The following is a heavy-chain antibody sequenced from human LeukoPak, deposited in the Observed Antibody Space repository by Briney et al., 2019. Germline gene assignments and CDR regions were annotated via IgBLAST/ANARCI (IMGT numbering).Heavy chain of an antibody. CDR1: GFTFSNYA. V-gene: IGHV3-23*01. CDR3: AKDSFHGEHPIFDY. Sequence: GGSLRLSCTASGFTFSNYAMSWVRQAPGKGLEWVSLISRSGDTTYYADSAKGRFTISRDNSKNTLYVQMNTLRADDTAVYYCAKDSFHGEHPIFDYWGQGTLVTVSS. J-gene: IGHJ4*02. D-gene: IGHD4-17*01. CDR2: ISRSGDTT.